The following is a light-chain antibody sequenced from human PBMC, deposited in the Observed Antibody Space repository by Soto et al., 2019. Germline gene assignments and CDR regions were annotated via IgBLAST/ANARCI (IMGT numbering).Light chain of an antibody. Sequence: IQMTHSRSSLSASVGDTVTITFQSSQDISHYLNWYQQKPGKALKLQIYDASNLHPGVPSRFRGSGSGTEFSFNITSLQPEDVATYYCQQYDDLPITFGQGTRLEIK. CDR1: QDISHY. CDR3: QQYDDLPIT. CDR2: DAS. V-gene: IGKV1-33*01. J-gene: IGKJ5*01.